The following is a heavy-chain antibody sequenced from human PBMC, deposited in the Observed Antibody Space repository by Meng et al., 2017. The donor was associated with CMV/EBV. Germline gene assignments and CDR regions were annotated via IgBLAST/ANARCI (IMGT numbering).Heavy chain of an antibody. CDR2: ISSSGSTI. D-gene: IGHD2-2*01. Sequence: GESLKISCAASGFTFSDYYKSWIRQAPGKGLEWVSYISSSGSTIYYADSVKGRFTISRDNAKNSLYLQMNSLRAEDTAVYYCARETLGYCSSTSCSDAFDIWGQGTMVTVSS. J-gene: IGHJ3*02. CDR3: ARETLGYCSSTSCSDAFDI. CDR1: GFTFSDYY. V-gene: IGHV3-11*01.